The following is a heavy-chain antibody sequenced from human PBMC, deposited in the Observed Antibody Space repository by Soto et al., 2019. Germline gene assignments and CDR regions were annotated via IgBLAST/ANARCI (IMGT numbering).Heavy chain of an antibody. J-gene: IGHJ4*02. Sequence: PSETLSLTCAVYGGSFSGYYWSWIRQPPGKGLEWIGEINHSGSTNYNPSLKSRVTISVDTSKNQFSLKLSSVTAADTAVYYCARGLGYDRRKDYWGQGTLVTVSS. CDR3: ARGLGYDRRKDY. CDR1: GGSFSGYY. CDR2: INHSGST. V-gene: IGHV4-34*01. D-gene: IGHD3-10*02.